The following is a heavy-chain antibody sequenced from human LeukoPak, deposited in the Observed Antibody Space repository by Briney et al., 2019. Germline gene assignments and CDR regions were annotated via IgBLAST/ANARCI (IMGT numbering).Heavy chain of an antibody. D-gene: IGHD4-23*01. CDR2: ISSNGGST. V-gene: IGHV3-64*01. Sequence: GGSLRLSCAASGFTFSSYAMHWVRQALGKGLEYVSAISSNGGSTYYANSVKGRFTISRDNSKNTLYLQMGSLRAEDMAVYYCARDRLPRGGNSQYNWFDPWGQGTLVTVSS. CDR3: ARDRLPRGGNSQYNWFDP. J-gene: IGHJ5*02. CDR1: GFTFSSYA.